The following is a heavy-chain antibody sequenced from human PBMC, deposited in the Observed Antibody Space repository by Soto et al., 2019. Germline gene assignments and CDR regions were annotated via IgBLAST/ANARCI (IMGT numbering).Heavy chain of an antibody. D-gene: IGHD3-10*01. J-gene: IGHJ6*02. Sequence: QVQLQESGPGLVKPSQTLSLTCTVSGGSISSGGYYWSWIRQHPGKGLEWIGYIYYSGSTYYNPSLKSRVTISVDPSKNQFSLKLSSVTAADTAVYYCASRPLLWFGYGMDVWGQGTTVTVSS. CDR1: GGSISSGGYY. V-gene: IGHV4-31*03. CDR2: IYYSGST. CDR3: ASRPLLWFGYGMDV.